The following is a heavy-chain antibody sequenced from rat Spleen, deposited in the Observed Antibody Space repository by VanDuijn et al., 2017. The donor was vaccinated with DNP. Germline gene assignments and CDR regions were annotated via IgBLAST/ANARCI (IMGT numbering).Heavy chain of an antibody. CDR3: VREKYGVDY. CDR1: GFNFNDYW. D-gene: IGHD4-3*01. V-gene: IGHV4-2*01. Sequence: EVKLVESGGCLVQPGRSLKLSCAASGFNFNDYWMGWVRQAPGEGIEWTGEINKDSRTIKYSPSLKDKFAISRDNAQNTLYLQMSKLGSEDTAIYYGVREKYGVDYWGQGVMVTVSS. CDR2: INKDSRTI. J-gene: IGHJ2*01.